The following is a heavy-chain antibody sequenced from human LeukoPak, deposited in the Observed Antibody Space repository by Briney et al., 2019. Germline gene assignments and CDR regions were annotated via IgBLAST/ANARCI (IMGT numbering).Heavy chain of an antibody. D-gene: IGHD2-2*01. CDR2: ISSSSATI. CDR3: ATGGWGSTSALGN. Sequence: PGGSLRLSCAASGFRFNTYSMNWVRQAPGKGLEWVSYISSSSATIYYADSVKGRFTISRDNHKNMLYLQMDSLRVEDTAVYYCATGGWGSTSALGNWGQGTLVTVSS. CDR1: GFRFNTYS. J-gene: IGHJ4*02. V-gene: IGHV3-48*01.